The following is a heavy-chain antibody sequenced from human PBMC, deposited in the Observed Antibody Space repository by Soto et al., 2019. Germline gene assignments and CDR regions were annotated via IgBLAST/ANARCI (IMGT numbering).Heavy chain of an antibody. Sequence: QVQLVESGGGVVQPGRSLRLSCAASGFTFSSYAMHWVRQAPGKGLKWVAVISYDGSNKYYADSVKGRFTISRDNSKNTLYLQMNSLRAEDTAVYYCSASGGYSSSWYWYGAFDIWGQGTMVTVSS. CDR1: GFTFSSYA. CDR2: ISYDGSNK. CDR3: SASGGYSSSWYWYGAFDI. J-gene: IGHJ3*02. V-gene: IGHV3-30-3*01. D-gene: IGHD6-13*01.